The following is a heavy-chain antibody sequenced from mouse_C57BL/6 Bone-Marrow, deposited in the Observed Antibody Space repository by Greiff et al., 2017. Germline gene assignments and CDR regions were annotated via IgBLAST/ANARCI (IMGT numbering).Heavy chain of an antibody. CDR2: ISNLAYSI. CDR3: ARSYYYGSSPAWFAY. CDR1: GFTFSDYG. J-gene: IGHJ3*01. D-gene: IGHD1-1*01. Sequence: EVQLVESGGGLVQPGGSLKLSCAASGFTFSDYGMAWVRQAPRKGPEWVAFISNLAYSIYYADTVTGRFTISRENAKNTLYLEMSSLRSEDTDMYYCARSYYYGSSPAWFAYWGQGTLVTVSA. V-gene: IGHV5-15*01.